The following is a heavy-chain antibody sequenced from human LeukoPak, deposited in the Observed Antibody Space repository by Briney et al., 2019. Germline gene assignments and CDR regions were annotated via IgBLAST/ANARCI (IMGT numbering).Heavy chain of an antibody. Sequence: GGSLRLSCAASGFTFSSYSMNWVRQAPGKGLEWVSSISSSSSYIYYADSVKGRFTISRDNAKNSLYLQMNSLRAEDTAVYYCASLVVVISGDAFDIWGQGTMVTVSS. CDR1: GFTFSSYS. D-gene: IGHD3-22*01. CDR3: ASLVVVISGDAFDI. J-gene: IGHJ3*02. CDR2: ISSSSSYI. V-gene: IGHV3-21*01.